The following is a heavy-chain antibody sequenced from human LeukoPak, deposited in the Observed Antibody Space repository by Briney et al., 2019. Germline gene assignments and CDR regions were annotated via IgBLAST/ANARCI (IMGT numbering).Heavy chain of an antibody. CDR1: GFTFSNYD. J-gene: IGHJ5*02. CDR3: AKDLNDYGDYSFKCNWFDP. D-gene: IGHD4-17*01. V-gene: IGHV3-13*01. CDR2: IGTAGDT. Sequence: GGSLRLSCAASGFTFSNYDMHWVRQRTGGGLEWVSGIGTAGDTYYLGSVKGRFTISRDNSKNTLYLQMNSLRAEDTAVYYCAKDLNDYGDYSFKCNWFDPWGQGTLVTVSS.